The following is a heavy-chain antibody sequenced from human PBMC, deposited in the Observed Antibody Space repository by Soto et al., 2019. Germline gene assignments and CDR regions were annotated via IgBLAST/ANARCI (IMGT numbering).Heavy chain of an antibody. CDR2: IIPIFGTT. Sequence: QVQLVQSGAEVKKPGSSVKVSCKASGGTFSSYAISWVRQAPGQGLEWMGGIIPIFGTTNYAQKFQGRLTINAVESTSTAYMELSSLRSEDTAMYYCARVVTVVKSFHYWYFDLWGRGTLVTVSS. V-gene: IGHV1-69*12. CDR1: GGTFSSYA. J-gene: IGHJ2*01. CDR3: ARVVTVVKSFHYWYFDL. D-gene: IGHD2-15*01.